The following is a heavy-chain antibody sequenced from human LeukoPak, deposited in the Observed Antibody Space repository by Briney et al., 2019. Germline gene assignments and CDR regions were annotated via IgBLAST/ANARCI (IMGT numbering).Heavy chain of an antibody. CDR1: GGTFISYA. Sequence: SVKVSCKASGGTFISYAISWVRQAPGQGLERLGGIIAIFGTANYAQKFQGRVTITADESTSTAYMELSSLRSEDTAVYYCARDQYDSSGYYPLFDYWGQGTLVTVSS. D-gene: IGHD3-22*01. CDR2: IIAIFGTA. J-gene: IGHJ4*02. CDR3: ARDQYDSSGYYPLFDY. V-gene: IGHV1-69*13.